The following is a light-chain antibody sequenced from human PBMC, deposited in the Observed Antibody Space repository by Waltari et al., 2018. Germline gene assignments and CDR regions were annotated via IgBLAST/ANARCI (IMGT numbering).Light chain of an antibody. CDR2: EVD. CDR3: TSYGGTNNFL. Sequence: QSALTQPPSPTGSPGQSVTISCTGGRWDVGASRYVSWYQQHPGRAPKVIMYEVDKRPSGVPDRFSGSKSGTTASLTISGLKLEDEADYYCTSYGGTNNFLFGSGTKVTV. J-gene: IGLJ1*01. CDR1: RWDVGASRY. V-gene: IGLV2-8*01.